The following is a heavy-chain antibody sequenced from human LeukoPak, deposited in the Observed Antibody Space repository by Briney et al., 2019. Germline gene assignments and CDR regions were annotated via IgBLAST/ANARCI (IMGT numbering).Heavy chain of an antibody. CDR3: TTSRLRGRGFDY. V-gene: IGHV3-30*02. CDR1: GFTFSSYG. D-gene: IGHD1-14*01. CDR2: IRYDGSNK. Sequence: GGSLRLSCAVSGFTFSSYGMHWVRQAPGKGLEWVAFIRYDGSNKYYADSVKGRFTISRDNSKNTLYLQMNSLRAEDTAVYYCTTSRLRGRGFDYWGQGTLVTVSS. J-gene: IGHJ4*02.